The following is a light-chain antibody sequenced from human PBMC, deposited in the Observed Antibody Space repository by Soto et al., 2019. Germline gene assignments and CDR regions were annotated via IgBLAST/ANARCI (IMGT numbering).Light chain of an antibody. J-gene: IGKJ1*01. CDR2: GAS. Sequence: IALTQSPGTLSLSPGERTTLSFRSSQSISRYLAWYQQKPGQGPRLLIYGASSRATGTPDRFSGSGSGTDFTLTINRLEPEDFALYYCQQYGSSPPTFGQGTKVDIK. CDR1: QSISRY. CDR3: QQYGSSPPT. V-gene: IGKV3-20*01.